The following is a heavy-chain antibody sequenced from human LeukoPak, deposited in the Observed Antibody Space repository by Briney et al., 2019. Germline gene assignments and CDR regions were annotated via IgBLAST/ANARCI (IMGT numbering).Heavy chain of an antibody. Sequence: GGSLRRSCAASGFTCSSYGMHWVRQAPGKGLEWVAFIRYDGSNKYYADSVKGRFTISRDNSKNTLYLQMNSLRAEDTAVYYCAKDMDYDILTGYSALDYWGQGTLVTVSS. CDR2: IRYDGSNK. V-gene: IGHV3-30*02. J-gene: IGHJ4*02. CDR3: AKDMDYDILTGYSALDY. CDR1: GFTCSSYG. D-gene: IGHD3-9*01.